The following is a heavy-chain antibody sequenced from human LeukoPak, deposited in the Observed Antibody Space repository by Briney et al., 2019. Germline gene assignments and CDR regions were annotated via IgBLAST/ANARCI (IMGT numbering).Heavy chain of an antibody. Sequence: GGSLRLSCAASGFTFSSFVMSWVRQAPGKGLEWVSYISSSSSTIYYADSVKGRFTISRDNAKNSLYLQMNSLRAEDTAVYYCARDAIAPYYDFWSGYPHPVDYWGQGTLVTVSS. CDR1: GFTFSSFV. D-gene: IGHD3-3*01. V-gene: IGHV3-48*01. CDR2: ISSSSSTI. J-gene: IGHJ4*02. CDR3: ARDAIAPYYDFWSGYPHPVDY.